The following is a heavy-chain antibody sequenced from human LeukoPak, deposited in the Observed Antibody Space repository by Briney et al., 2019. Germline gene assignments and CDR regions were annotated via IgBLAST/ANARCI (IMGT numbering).Heavy chain of an antibody. Sequence: PSETLSLTCTVSGGSISSSSYYWGWIRQPPGKGLEWIGSIYYSGSTYYNPSLKSRVTISVDTSKNQFSLKLSSVTAADTAVYYCARHIIDVWSGYYHFDYWGQGTLVTVSS. D-gene: IGHD3-3*01. V-gene: IGHV4-39*01. CDR2: IYYSGST. CDR3: ARHIIDVWSGYYHFDY. J-gene: IGHJ4*02. CDR1: GGSISSSSYY.